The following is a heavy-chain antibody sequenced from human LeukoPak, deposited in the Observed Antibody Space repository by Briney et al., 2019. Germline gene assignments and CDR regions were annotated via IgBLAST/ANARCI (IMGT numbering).Heavy chain of an antibody. V-gene: IGHV3-53*01. D-gene: IGHD6-13*01. CDR1: GFTVSSKY. CDR2: IYRDDRT. CDR3: ARGPNRLAAYDY. J-gene: IGHJ4*02. Sequence: GGSLRLSCAASGFTVSSKYMSWVRQAPGKGLDWDSIIYRDDRTYYADSVKGRFTLSRDNYKTTPYLQKNSMRPEDTAVYFCARGPNRLAAYDYWGQGTLVTVSS.